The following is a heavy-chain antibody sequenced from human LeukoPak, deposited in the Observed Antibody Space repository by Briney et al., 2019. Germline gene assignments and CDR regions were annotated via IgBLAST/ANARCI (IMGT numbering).Heavy chain of an antibody. Sequence: GGSLRLSCAASGFTFSSYGMHWVRQAPGEGLEWVAVIWYDGSNKYYADSVKGRFTISRDNSKNTLYLQMNSLRAEDTAVYYCARDDDWGSRRPLDYWGQGTLVTVSS. CDR2: IWYDGSNK. CDR1: GFTFSSYG. V-gene: IGHV3-33*01. D-gene: IGHD7-27*01. CDR3: ARDDDWGSRRPLDY. J-gene: IGHJ4*02.